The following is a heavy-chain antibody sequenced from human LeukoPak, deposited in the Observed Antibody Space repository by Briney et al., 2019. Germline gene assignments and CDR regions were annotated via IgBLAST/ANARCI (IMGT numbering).Heavy chain of an antibody. V-gene: IGHV1-2*02. D-gene: IGHD3-10*01. CDR1: GYTFTGSN. CDR3: ARAPVALSFGDSHGFDP. J-gene: IGHJ5*02. Sequence: ASVKVSCKASGYTFTGSNMHWGLQAPGQGLEAVSWINPNSGGTNYTQMFQGRGNMTRDTSISTAYMELSRLRADDTAVYYCARAPVALSFGDSHGFDPWGQRTLVTASS. CDR2: INPNSGGT.